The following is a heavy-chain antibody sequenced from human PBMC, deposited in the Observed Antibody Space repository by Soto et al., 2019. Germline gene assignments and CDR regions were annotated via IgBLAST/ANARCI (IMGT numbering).Heavy chain of an antibody. CDR1: GFTFSSYA. Sequence: PGGSLRLSCAASGFTFSSYAMSWVRQAPGKGLEWVSAISGSGGSTYYADSVKGRFTISRDNSKNTLYLQMNSLRAEDTAVYYCAKVAGYDYIWGSFRRTKLSWYYFDYWGQGTLVPVSS. D-gene: IGHD3-16*02. V-gene: IGHV3-23*01. J-gene: IGHJ4*02. CDR3: AKVAGYDYIWGSFRRTKLSWYYFDY. CDR2: ISGSGGST.